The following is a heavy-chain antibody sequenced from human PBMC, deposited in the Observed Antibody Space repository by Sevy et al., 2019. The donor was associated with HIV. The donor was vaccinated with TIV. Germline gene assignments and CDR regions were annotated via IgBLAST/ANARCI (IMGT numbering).Heavy chain of an antibody. D-gene: IGHD2-2*01. CDR3: AREGIVVVPAAKNYYYYGMDV. CDR1: GFTFSNNG. V-gene: IGHV3-30*02. J-gene: IGHJ6*02. CDR2: MRNDGSSE. Sequence: GGSLRLSCTASGFTFSNNGMHWVRQAPGKGLEWVAFMRNDGSSEYYADSVKGRFTISRDNAKNSLYLQMNSLRAEDTAVYYCAREGIVVVPAAKNYYYYGMDVWGQGTTVTVSS.